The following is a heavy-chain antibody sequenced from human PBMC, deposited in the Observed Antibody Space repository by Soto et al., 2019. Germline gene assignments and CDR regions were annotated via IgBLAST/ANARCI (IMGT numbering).Heavy chain of an antibody. V-gene: IGHV3-30-3*01. D-gene: IGHD3-10*01. CDR3: ARGDLWFGELSFDY. J-gene: IGHJ4*02. Sequence: QVQLVESGGGVVQPGRSLRLSCAASGFTFSSYAMHWVRQAPGKGLEWVAVISYDGSNKYYADSVKGRFTIPRDNSKNTLYLQMNSLRAEDTAVYYCARGDLWFGELSFDYWGQGTLVTVSS. CDR2: ISYDGSNK. CDR1: GFTFSSYA.